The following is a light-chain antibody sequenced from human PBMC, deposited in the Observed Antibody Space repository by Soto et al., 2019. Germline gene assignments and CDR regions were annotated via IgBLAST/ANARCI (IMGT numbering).Light chain of an antibody. CDR3: CSYAGSYTWV. V-gene: IGLV2-11*01. CDR1: SSDVGNYNY. Sequence: QSVLTQPRSVSGSPGQSVTISCTGTSSDVGNYNYVSWYQQHPGKAPKLMIYDVTKRPSGVPDHFSGSKSGNTASLTISGLQAEDEADYYCCSYAGSYTWVFGGGTTLTVL. CDR2: DVT. J-gene: IGLJ3*02.